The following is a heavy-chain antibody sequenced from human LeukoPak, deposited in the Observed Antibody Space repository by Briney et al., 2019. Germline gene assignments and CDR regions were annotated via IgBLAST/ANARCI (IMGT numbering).Heavy chain of an antibody. CDR1: GGTFSSCA. CDR3: ARDLGYYDSSGYYYNYFDY. Sequence: ASVKVSCKASGGTFSSCAISWVRQAPGQGLEWMGGIIPIFGTANYAQKFQGRVTITADESTSTAYMELSSLRSKDTAVYYCARDLGYYDSSGYYYNYFDYWGQGTLVTVSS. V-gene: IGHV1-69*13. CDR2: IIPIFGTA. J-gene: IGHJ4*02. D-gene: IGHD3-22*01.